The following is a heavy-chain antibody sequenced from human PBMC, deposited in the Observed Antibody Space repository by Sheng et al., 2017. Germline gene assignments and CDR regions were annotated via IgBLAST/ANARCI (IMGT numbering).Heavy chain of an antibody. J-gene: IGHJ6*03. CDR3: ASGYYDFWSGYPRNYYYYMDV. D-gene: IGHD3-3*01. CDR1: GYTFTGYY. CDR2: INPNSGGT. V-gene: IGHV1-2*02. Sequence: QVQLVQSGAEVKKPGASVKVSCKASGYTFTGYYMHWVRQAPGQGLEWMGWINPNSGGTNYAQKFQGRVTMTRDTSISTAYMELSRLRSDDTAVYYCASGYYDFWSGYPRNYYYYMDVWGQGTTV.